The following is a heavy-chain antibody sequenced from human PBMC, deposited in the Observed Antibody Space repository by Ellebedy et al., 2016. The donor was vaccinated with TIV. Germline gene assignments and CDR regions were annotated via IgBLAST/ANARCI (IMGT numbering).Heavy chain of an antibody. CDR3: VRRPASITVLIVISPPGAFDV. Sequence: GESLKISXKCSGYSFTSYWIGWVRQLPGKGLEWMGIIYPVDSATRSSPSFEGRVTISADKSTSTVYLQWSSLNASDTAMYYCVRRPASITVLIVISPPGAFDVWGQGTMVTVSS. CDR1: GYSFTSYW. V-gene: IGHV5-51*01. D-gene: IGHD3-22*01. J-gene: IGHJ3*01. CDR2: IYPVDSAT.